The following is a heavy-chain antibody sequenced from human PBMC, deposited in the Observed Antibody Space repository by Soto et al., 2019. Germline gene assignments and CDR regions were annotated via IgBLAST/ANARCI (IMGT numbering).Heavy chain of an antibody. J-gene: IGHJ4*02. V-gene: IGHV3-23*01. Sequence: VGSLSLSCGASGFTFSSYAVSWVRPAPGKGLEWVSAISGSGGSTYYADSVKGRFTISRDNSKNTLYLQMNSLRAEDTAVYYCAKAPHDYGDYVPPYFDYWGQGTLVTVS. CDR1: GFTFSSYA. CDR3: AKAPHDYGDYVPPYFDY. CDR2: ISGSGGST. D-gene: IGHD4-17*01.